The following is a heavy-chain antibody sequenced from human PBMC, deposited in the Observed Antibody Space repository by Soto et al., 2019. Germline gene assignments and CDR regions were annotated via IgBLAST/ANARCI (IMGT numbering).Heavy chain of an antibody. Sequence: EVQLVESGGGLVQPGGSLRLSCTASGFTFSTYSMNWVRQAPGKGLEWVSYISGGSRTINHADSVKGRFTISRDNAKNSLYLQMNSLRAEDTAVYYCARDNRLAVAGKYYYAIDVWGQGTTVTVSS. V-gene: IGHV3-48*01. CDR2: ISGGSRTI. CDR1: GFTFSTYS. CDR3: ARDNRLAVAGKYYYAIDV. J-gene: IGHJ6*02. D-gene: IGHD6-19*01.